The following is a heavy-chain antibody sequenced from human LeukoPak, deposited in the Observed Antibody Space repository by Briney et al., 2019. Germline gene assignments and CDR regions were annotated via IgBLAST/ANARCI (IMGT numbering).Heavy chain of an antibody. J-gene: IGHJ3*01. Sequence: SQTLSLSSAISRDSLSPSGIAWKWVRQSPSSGLEWLGRTYYTPKWNTAHAVSVKSRIVVNPDTAKNQFSLQLNSVTSEDTAVYYCARGRASAFDVWGQGTMVTVSS. V-gene: IGHV6-1*01. CDR2: TYYTPKWNT. CDR3: ARGRASAFDV. CDR1: RDSLSPSGIA. D-gene: IGHD6-25*01.